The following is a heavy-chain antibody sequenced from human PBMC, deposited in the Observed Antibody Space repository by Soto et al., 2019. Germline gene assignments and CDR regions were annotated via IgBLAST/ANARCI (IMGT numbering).Heavy chain of an antibody. CDR2: IYSGGST. V-gene: IGHV3-66*01. CDR3: ARDSGYSSSPDAFDI. Sequence: GGSLRLSCAASGFTVSSNYMSWVRQAPGKGLEWVSVIYSGGSTYYADSVKGRFTISRDNSKNTLYLQMNSLRAEDTAVYYCARDSGYSSSPDAFDIWGQGTMVTVSS. CDR1: GFTVSSNY. J-gene: IGHJ3*02. D-gene: IGHD6-13*01.